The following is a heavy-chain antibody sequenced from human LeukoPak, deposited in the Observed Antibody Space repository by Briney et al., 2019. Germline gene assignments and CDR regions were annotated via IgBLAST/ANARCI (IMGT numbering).Heavy chain of an antibody. CDR2: INPNSGDT. CDR1: GYTFTGYC. V-gene: IGHV1-2*02. CDR3: AREGVVVPAPTSYYFDY. J-gene: IGHJ4*02. Sequence: ASVKVSCKASGYTFTGYCIHWVRQAPGQGLECMGWINPNSGDTNYAQKFQGRVTMTRDASINTAYVELSRLRSDDTAVSYCAREGVVVPAPTSYYFDYWGQGTLVTVSS. D-gene: IGHD2-2*01.